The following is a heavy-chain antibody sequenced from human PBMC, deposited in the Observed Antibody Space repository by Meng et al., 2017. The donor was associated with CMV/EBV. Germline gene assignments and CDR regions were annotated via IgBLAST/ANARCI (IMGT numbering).Heavy chain of an antibody. V-gene: IGHV4-39*07. CDR2: IYYSGST. CDR1: GGSISSSSSY. CDR3: AGRITSDRIDP. J-gene: IGHJ5*02. Sequence: SETLSLTCTVSGGSISSSSSYWGWIRQPPGKGLEWIGRIYYSGSTYYNPSLKSRVTISVDTSKDQFSLKLSSVAAADTTVYYCAGRITSDRIDPWGQGTLVTVSS. D-gene: IGHD2-2*01.